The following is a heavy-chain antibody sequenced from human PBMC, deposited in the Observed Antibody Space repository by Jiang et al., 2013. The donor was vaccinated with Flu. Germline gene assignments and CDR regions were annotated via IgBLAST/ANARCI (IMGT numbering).Heavy chain of an antibody. J-gene: IGHJ6*04. CDR2: INPSGGAT. Sequence: GAEVKKPGASVKVSCKASGYTFTNYYFHWVRQAPGQGLEWMGIINPSGGATTYAQKFQGRITMTRDTSTSTVYMELSSLRSEDTAAYYCATQLRAVPLEFYYYYYAMDVWGKGTTVTVSS. V-gene: IGHV1-46*01. CDR1: GYTFTNYY. CDR3: ATQLRAVPLEFYYYYYAMDV. D-gene: IGHD4-23*01.